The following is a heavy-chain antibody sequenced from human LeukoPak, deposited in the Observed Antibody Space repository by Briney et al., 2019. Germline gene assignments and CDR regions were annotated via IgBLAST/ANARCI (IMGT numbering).Heavy chain of an antibody. CDR2: INSDGSSI. V-gene: IGHV3-74*01. J-gene: IGHJ4*02. D-gene: IGHD3-22*01. CDR1: GFTFSSHW. Sequence: GGSLRLSCAASGFTFSSHWMHWVRQAPGKGLVWVSRINSDGSSISYADSVKGRFTISRDNAKNTLYLQMNSLRAEDTAVYYCAKDLPYYYDSSGSDYWGQGTLVTVSS. CDR3: AKDLPYYYDSSGSDY.